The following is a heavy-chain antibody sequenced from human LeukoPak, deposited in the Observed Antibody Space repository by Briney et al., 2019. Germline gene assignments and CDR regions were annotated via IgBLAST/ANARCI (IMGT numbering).Heavy chain of an antibody. J-gene: IGHJ4*02. V-gene: IGHV1-2*02. D-gene: IGHD3-10*01. Sequence: ASEKVSCKASGYTFTGYYMHWVRQAPGQALEWMGWINPNSGGTNYAQKFQGRVTMTRDTSISTAYMELSRLRSDDTAVCYCARDLAYGSGSYSAHFDYWGQGTLVTVSS. CDR3: ARDLAYGSGSYSAHFDY. CDR1: GYTFTGYY. CDR2: INPNSGGT.